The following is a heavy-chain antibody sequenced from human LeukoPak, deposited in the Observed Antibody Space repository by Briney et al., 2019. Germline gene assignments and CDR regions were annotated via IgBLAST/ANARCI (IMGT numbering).Heavy chain of an antibody. CDR2: IIPIFGTA. V-gene: IGHV1-69*01. CDR3: ARVPRGSDDAFDI. CDR1: GGTFSSYA. D-gene: IGHD3-10*01. Sequence: SVKVSCKASGGTFSSYAISWVRQAPGQGLEWMGGIIPIFGTANYAQKFQGRVTITADESTSTAYMELSSLRSDDTAVYYCARVPRGSDDAFDIWGQGTMVTVSS. J-gene: IGHJ3*02.